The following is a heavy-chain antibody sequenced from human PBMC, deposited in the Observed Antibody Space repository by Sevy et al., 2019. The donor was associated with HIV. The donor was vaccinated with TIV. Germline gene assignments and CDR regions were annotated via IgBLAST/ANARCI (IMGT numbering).Heavy chain of an antibody. CDR1: GGSISSSSYY. V-gene: IGHV4-39*01. CDR3: ARHMDSGTYGYPGFDY. CDR2: MYYSGST. Sequence: SETLSLTCTVSGGSISSSSYYWGCIRQPPGKGLEWIGSMYYSGSTYYNPSLKSRVTISVDTFMNQFSLKLSSVTAADTAVYYCARHMDSGTYGYPGFDYWGQGTLVTVSS. D-gene: IGHD1-26*01. J-gene: IGHJ4*02.